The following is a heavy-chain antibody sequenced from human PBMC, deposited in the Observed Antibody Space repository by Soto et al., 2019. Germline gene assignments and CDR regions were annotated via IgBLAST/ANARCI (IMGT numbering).Heavy chain of an antibody. D-gene: IGHD6-6*01. CDR2: ISDSGGST. Sequence: GGSLRFSCAASGFTFSSYAMSWVRQAPGKVLEWASAISDSGGSTYYADSVKGRFTISRDNSKNTLYLQLNSLRAEDTAVYYCAKDRVSWRSSSCEFDYWGHGTLVTVSS. J-gene: IGHJ4*01. CDR1: GFTFSSYA. CDR3: AKDRVSWRSSSCEFDY. V-gene: IGHV3-23*01.